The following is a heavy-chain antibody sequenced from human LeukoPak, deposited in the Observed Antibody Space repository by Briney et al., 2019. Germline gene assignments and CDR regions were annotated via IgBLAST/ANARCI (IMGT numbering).Heavy chain of an antibody. CDR1: GYTFTSYG. CDR2: ISAYNGNT. J-gene: IGHJ6*02. Sequence: GASVKVSCKASGYTFTSYGISWVRQAPGQGLEWMGWISAYNGNTNYAQKLQGRVTMTTDTSTSTAYMELRSLRSDDTAVYYCARDLHFTWENQLLYFRREYYYYGMDVWGQGTTVTVSS. D-gene: IGHD2-2*02. CDR3: ARDLHFTWENQLLYFRREYYYYGMDV. V-gene: IGHV1-18*01.